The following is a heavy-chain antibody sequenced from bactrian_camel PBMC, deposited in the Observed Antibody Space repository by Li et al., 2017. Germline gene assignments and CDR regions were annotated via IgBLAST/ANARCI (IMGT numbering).Heavy chain of an antibody. V-gene: IGHV3S1*01. CDR2: ILTSGDT. D-gene: IGHD3*01. Sequence: QVQLVESGGGLVQPGGSLRLSCAASGFAFASSEMNWVRQAPGKGLERVSGILTSGDTHYDYSVMGRFTISRDDAKNTVYLQMNSLKSEDTALYYCATHDDYWYFNYWGQGTQVTVS. J-gene: IGHJ4*01. CDR1: GFAFASSE. CDR3: ATHDDYWYFNY.